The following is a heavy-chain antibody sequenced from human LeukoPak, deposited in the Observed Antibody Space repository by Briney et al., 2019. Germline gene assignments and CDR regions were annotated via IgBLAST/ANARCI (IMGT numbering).Heavy chain of an antibody. CDR1: GFTFSSSW. CDR2: INSDGSNT. D-gene: IGHD7-27*01. Sequence: GGSLRLSCAASGFTFSSSWMHWVRQAPGKGLVWVSHINSDGSNTTYADSVRGRFTISRDNAKNTLYLQMNSLRAEDTAVYYCARAPNVGTPDYWGQGTLVTVSS. CDR3: ARAPNVGTPDY. J-gene: IGHJ4*02. V-gene: IGHV3-74*03.